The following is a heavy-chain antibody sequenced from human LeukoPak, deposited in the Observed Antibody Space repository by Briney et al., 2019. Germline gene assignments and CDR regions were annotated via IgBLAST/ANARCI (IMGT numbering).Heavy chain of an antibody. V-gene: IGHV3-11*01. CDR3: VTSGGRPVLQGDY. CDR1: GFTFSDYY. D-gene: IGHD2/OR15-2a*01. CDR2: ISSSGSTI. Sequence: PGRSLRLSCAASGFTFSDYYMSWIRQAPGKWLEWVSYISSSGSTIYYADSVKGRFTISRDNAKNSLYLQMNSLRAEDMSVYYCVTSGGRPVLQGDYWGQGTLVTVSS. J-gene: IGHJ4*02.